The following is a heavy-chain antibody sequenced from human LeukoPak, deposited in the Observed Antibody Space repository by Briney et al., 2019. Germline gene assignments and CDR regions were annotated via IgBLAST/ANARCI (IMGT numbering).Heavy chain of an antibody. CDR3: ARVSGGLPNVDY. Sequence: SETLSLTCTVSGGSVSSGSYYWSWIRQPPGKGLEWIGYICYSGSTNYNPSLKSRVTISVDTSKNQFSLKLSSVTAADTAVYYCARVSGGLPNVDYWGQGTLVTVSS. CDR1: GGSVSSGSYY. J-gene: IGHJ4*02. CDR2: ICYSGST. D-gene: IGHD5/OR15-5a*01. V-gene: IGHV4-61*01.